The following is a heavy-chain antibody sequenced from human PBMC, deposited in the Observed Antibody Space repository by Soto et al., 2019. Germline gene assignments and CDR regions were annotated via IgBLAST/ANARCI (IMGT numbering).Heavy chain of an antibody. CDR1: VFTCNSYA. CDR3: AKDLVHGNYFDY. CDR2: ISRSGGST. J-gene: IGHJ4*02. V-gene: IGHV3-23*01. Sequence: GALRLSCAASVFTCNSYAMSWVRQAPGKGLEWVSTISRSGGSTYYADSVKGRFTISRDNSKNTLYLQMNSLRADDTAVYYCAKDLVHGNYFDYWGQGTQVTVSS. D-gene: IGHD3-10*01.